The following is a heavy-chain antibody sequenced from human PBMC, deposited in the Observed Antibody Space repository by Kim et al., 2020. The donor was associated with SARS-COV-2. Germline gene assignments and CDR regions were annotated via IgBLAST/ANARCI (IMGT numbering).Heavy chain of an antibody. CDR3: ASSGYDYLYYYYYGMDV. V-gene: IGHV4-59*01. CDR2: IYYSGST. J-gene: IGHJ6*02. Sequence: SETLSLTCTVSGGSISSYYWSWIRQPPGKGLEWIGYIYYSGSTNYNPSLKSRVTISVDTSKNQFSLKLSSVTAADTAVYYCASSGYDYLYYYYYGMDVWGQGTTVTVSS. D-gene: IGHD5-12*01. CDR1: GGSISSYY.